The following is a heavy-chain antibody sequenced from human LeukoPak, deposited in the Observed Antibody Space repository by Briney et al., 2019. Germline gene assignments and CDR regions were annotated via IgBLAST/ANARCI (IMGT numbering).Heavy chain of an antibody. V-gene: IGHV4-34*01. J-gene: IGHJ4*02. CDR3: ARGLEQWLVSLGY. CDR1: GGSFSGYC. CDR2: INHSGST. Sequence: SETLSLTCAVYGGSFSGYCWGWIRQPPGKGLEWIGEINHSGSTNYNPSLKSRVTISVDTSKNQFSLKLSSVTAADTAVYYCARGLEQWLVSLGYWGQGTLVTVSS. D-gene: IGHD6-19*01.